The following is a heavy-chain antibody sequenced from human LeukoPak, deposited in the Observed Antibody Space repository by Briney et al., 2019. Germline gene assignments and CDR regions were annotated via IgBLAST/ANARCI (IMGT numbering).Heavy chain of an antibody. CDR3: ARADDFWSGLANTLGY. CDR1: GYTFTGYY. CDR2: INPNSGGT. V-gene: IGHV1-2*02. J-gene: IGHJ4*02. Sequence: ASVKVSYKASGYTFTGYYMHWVRQAPGQGLEWMGWINPNSGGTNYAQKFQGRVTMTRDTSISTAYMELSRLRSDDTAVYYCARADDFWSGLANTLGYWGQGTLVTVSS. D-gene: IGHD3-3*01.